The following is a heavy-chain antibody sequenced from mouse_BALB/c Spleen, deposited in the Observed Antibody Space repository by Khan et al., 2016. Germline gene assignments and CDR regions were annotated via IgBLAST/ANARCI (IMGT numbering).Heavy chain of an antibody. J-gene: IGHJ2*01. CDR1: GYSITSGYG. D-gene: IGHD1-2*01. Sequence: EVQLVETGPGLVKPSQSLSLTCTVTGYSITSGYGWNWIRQFPGNKLEWMGYISYSGSTNYNPSLKSRISITRDTSKNQFFLQLNSVTTEDTATYYCARTARKKDWGQGTTLTVSS. CDR3: ARTARKKD. CDR2: ISYSGST. V-gene: IGHV3-2*02.